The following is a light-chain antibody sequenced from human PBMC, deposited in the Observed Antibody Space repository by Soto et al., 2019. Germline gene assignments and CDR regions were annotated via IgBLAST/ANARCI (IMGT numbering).Light chain of an antibody. CDR3: QQYNNWPRT. V-gene: IGKV3-15*01. Sequence: EIVMPQSPATLSVSPGERATLSCGASQSVSSNLAWYQQKPGQAPRLLIYGASTRATGIPARFSGSGSGTEFTLTISSLQSEDFAVYYCQQYNNWPRTFGQGTKVDNK. J-gene: IGKJ1*01. CDR1: QSVSSN. CDR2: GAS.